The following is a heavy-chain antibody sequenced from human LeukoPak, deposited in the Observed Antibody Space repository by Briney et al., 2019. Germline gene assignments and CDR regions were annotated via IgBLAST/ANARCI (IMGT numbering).Heavy chain of an antibody. CDR1: GFTFSSYA. D-gene: IGHD3-9*01. J-gene: IGHJ5*02. V-gene: IGHV3-23*01. CDR3: ATLAGYFDWFPRGGWFDP. Sequence: PGGSLRLSCAASGFTFSSYAMTWVRQAPGKELEWVSGISGSGGGIYYADSVKGRFTISRDNSKNTLYLQMNSLRAEDTAVYYCATLAGYFDWFPRGGWFDPWGQGTLVTVSS. CDR2: ISGSGGGI.